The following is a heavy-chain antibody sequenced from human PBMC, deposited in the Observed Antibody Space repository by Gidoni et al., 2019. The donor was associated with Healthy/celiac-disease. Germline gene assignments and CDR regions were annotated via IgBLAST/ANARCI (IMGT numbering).Heavy chain of an antibody. J-gene: IGHJ4*02. D-gene: IGHD4-4*01. V-gene: IGHV3-21*01. CDR1: GFPFSSYS. CDR2: ISSSSSYI. CDR3: AREPTVTTADY. Sequence: EVQLVESGVGLVKPGRSLRLSCAASGFPFSSYSMNWVRQAPGKGLEWVSSISSSSSYIYYAESVKGRFTISRDNAKNSLYLQMNSLRAEDTAVYYCAREPTVTTADYWGQGTLVTVSS.